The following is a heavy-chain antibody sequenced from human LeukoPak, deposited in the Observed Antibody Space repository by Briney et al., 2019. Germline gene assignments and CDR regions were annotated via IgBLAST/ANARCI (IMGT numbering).Heavy chain of an antibody. J-gene: IGHJ4*02. Sequence: SETLSLTCTVSGGSISSSSYYWGWIRQPPGKGLEWIGSIYYSGSTYCNPSLKSRVTISVDTSENQFSLKLSSVTAADTAVYYCAREKRITIFGVVTGGYYFDYWGQGTLVTVSS. D-gene: IGHD3-3*01. CDR2: IYYSGST. V-gene: IGHV4-39*02. CDR1: GGSISSSSYY. CDR3: AREKRITIFGVVTGGYYFDY.